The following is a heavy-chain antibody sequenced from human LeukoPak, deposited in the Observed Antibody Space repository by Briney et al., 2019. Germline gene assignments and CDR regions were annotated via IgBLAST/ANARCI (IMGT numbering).Heavy chain of an antibody. CDR2: ISSSSSYI. Sequence: GGSLRLSCAASGFTFSSYWMHWVRQAPGKGLEWVSSISSSSSYIYYADSVKGRFTISRDNAKNSLYLQMNSLRAEDTAVYYCARLNTYYYDSSGLGGYGMDVWGQGTTVTVSS. D-gene: IGHD3-22*01. J-gene: IGHJ6*02. V-gene: IGHV3-21*01. CDR1: GFTFSSYW. CDR3: ARLNTYYYDSSGLGGYGMDV.